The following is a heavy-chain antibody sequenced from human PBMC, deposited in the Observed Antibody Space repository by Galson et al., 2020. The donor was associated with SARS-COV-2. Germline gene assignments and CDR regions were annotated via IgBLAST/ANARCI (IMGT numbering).Heavy chain of an antibody. J-gene: IGHJ4*02. CDR3: ASDRSNWGSPPYFDD. CDR2: IYYNGGT. Sequence: SETLSLTCTVSGGSFSSYYWSWIRQPPGQGLEWIGYIYYNGGTNYNPSLKSRVTISVDVSKNQFSLKVTSVSAADTAVYYCASDRSNWGSPPYFDDGGQGTLVTVSS. D-gene: IGHD7-27*01. V-gene: IGHV4-59*01. CDR1: GGSFSSYY.